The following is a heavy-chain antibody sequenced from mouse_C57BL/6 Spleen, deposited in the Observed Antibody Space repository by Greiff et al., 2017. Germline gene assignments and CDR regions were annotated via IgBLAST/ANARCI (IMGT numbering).Heavy chain of an antibody. J-gene: IGHJ2*01. V-gene: IGHV1-80*01. Sequence: QVQLKESGAELVKPGASVKISCKASGYAFSSYWMNWVKQRPGKGLEWIGQIYPGDGDTNYNGKFKGKATLTADKSSSTAYMQLSSLTSEDSAVYFCARSELTGNFDYWGQGTTLTVSS. D-gene: IGHD4-1*01. CDR3: ARSELTGNFDY. CDR1: GYAFSSYW. CDR2: IYPGDGDT.